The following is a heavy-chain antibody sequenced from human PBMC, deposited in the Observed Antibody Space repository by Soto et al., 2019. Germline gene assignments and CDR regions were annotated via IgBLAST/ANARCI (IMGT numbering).Heavy chain of an antibody. V-gene: IGHV3-33*01. CDR2: IWYDGSNK. CDR1: GFTFSSYG. CDR3: ARTAAGRYGMDV. J-gene: IGHJ6*02. Sequence: GGSLRLSCAGSGFTFSSYGMHWVRQAPGKGLEWVAVIWYDGSNKYYADSVKGRFTISRDNSKNTLYLQMNSLRAEDTAVYYCARTAAGRYGMDVWGQGTTVTVSS. D-gene: IGHD6-13*01.